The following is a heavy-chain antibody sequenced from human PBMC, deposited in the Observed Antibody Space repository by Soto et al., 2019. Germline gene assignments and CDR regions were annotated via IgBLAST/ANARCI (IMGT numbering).Heavy chain of an antibody. CDR2: ISGSGGST. D-gene: IGHD3-16*01. CDR1: GFTFSSYA. V-gene: IGHV3-23*01. J-gene: IGHJ4*02. CDR3: AKPYGGADYVGVFHLWGFFDY. Sequence: EVQLLESGGGLVQPGGSLRLSCAASGFTFSSYAMSWVRQAPGKGLEWVSAISGSGGSTYYADSVKGRFTISRDNSKNTLYLQMNSLRAEDTAVYYCAKPYGGADYVGVFHLWGFFDYWGQGTLVTVSS.